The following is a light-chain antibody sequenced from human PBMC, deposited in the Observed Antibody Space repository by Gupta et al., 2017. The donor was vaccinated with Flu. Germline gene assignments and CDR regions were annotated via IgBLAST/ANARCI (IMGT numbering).Light chain of an antibody. J-gene: IGLJ1*01. CDR2: EVS. CDR3: SSLASSSTLFV. V-gene: IGLV2-14*03. Sequence: SALPQPASVSGSPGQSVTISSTGTSSDVGGYNFVSWYQQHPGIAPKLMIYEVSNRPSGVSNRFSGPKSGNTASLTIAGLQAEDESEYYCSSLASSSTLFVFGTGTKVTVL. CDR1: SSDVGGYNF.